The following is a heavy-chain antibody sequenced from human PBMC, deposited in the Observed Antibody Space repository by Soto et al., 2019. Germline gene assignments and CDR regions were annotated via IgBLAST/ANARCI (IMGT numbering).Heavy chain of an antibody. CDR3: AKVLPPTGVGALTYFDY. D-gene: IGHD1-26*01. CDR1: GFTFNSYA. V-gene: IGHV3-23*01. CDR2: ISGSGGNT. Sequence: GGSLRLSCAASGFTFNSYAMNWVRQAPGKGLEWVSAISGSGGNTYYADSVKGRFIISRDNSKNTLYLQMHSLRAEDTALYYCAKVLPPTGVGALTYFDYWGQGTLVTVSS. J-gene: IGHJ4*02.